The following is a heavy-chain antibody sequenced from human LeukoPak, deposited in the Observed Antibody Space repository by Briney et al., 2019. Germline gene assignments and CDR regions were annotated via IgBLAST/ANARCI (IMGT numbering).Heavy chain of an antibody. CDR2: INPSGGST. V-gene: IGHV1-46*01. J-gene: IGHJ6*02. Sequence: ASVTVSCKASGYIFTTYYMQWVRQAPGQGLEWMGIINPSGGSTSYAQKFQGRVTMTRDTSTSTVYMELSSLRSEDTAVYYCARERYCSGGSCYSYYYYGMDVWGQGTTVTVSS. CDR3: ARERYCSGGSCYSYYYYGMDV. CDR1: GYIFTTYY. D-gene: IGHD2-15*01.